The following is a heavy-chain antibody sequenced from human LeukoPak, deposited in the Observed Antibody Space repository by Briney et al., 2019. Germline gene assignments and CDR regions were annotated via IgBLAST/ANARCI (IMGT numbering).Heavy chain of an antibody. J-gene: IGHJ4*02. CDR3: ARDRGGGSGTYYILY. Sequence: SETLSLTCTVSGGSISSYYWSWIRQPPGKGLEWIGYIYYSGSTNYNPSLKSRVTISVDTSKNQFSLKLSSVTAADTAVYYCARDRGGGSGTYYILYWGLGSLVTVSS. CDR1: GGSISSYY. V-gene: IGHV4-59*01. D-gene: IGHD3-10*01. CDR2: IYYSGST.